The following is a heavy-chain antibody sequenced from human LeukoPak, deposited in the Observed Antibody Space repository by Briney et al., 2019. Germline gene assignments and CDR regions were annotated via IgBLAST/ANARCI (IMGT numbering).Heavy chain of an antibody. CDR1: GYTFTSYD. Sequence: ASVKVSCKASGYTFTSYDINWVRQATGQGLEWMGWMNPNRGNTGYAQKFQGRVTMTRTTSISTAYMELRSLRSEDTAVYYCARGIDRRGGAFDISGPGTTVTVSS. CDR3: ARGIDRRGGAFDI. D-gene: IGHD3-22*01. CDR2: MNPNRGNT. V-gene: IGHV1-8*01. J-gene: IGHJ3*02.